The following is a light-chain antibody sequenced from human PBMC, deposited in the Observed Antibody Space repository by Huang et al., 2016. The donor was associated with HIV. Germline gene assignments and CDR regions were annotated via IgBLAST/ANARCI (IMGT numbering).Light chain of an antibody. CDR2: GAS. CDR3: LQYDRSPLT. CDR1: QSLRDTY. J-gene: IGKJ4*01. V-gene: IGKV3-20*01. Sequence: EIVLTQSPGTLFLSPGETATFSCRASQSLRDTYIAWYQQRPGQAPRLLIYGASSRATGIPDRFSGSGSGTEFTLTINRLEPQDFAVYFCLQYDRSPLTFGGGTKVEL.